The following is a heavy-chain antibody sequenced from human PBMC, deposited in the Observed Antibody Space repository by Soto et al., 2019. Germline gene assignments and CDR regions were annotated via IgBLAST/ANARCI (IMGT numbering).Heavy chain of an antibody. V-gene: IGHV3-21*01. Sequence: EVQLVESGGGLVKPGGSLRLSCAASGFTFSSYSMNWVRQAPGKGLEWVSSISSSSSYIYYADSVKGRFTISRDNAKNSLYLQMNSLRAEDTAVYYCARDRLGYCSSTSCYKSNWFDPWGQGTLVTVSS. CDR2: ISSSSSYI. CDR1: GFTFSSYS. CDR3: ARDRLGYCSSTSCYKSNWFDP. D-gene: IGHD2-2*02. J-gene: IGHJ5*02.